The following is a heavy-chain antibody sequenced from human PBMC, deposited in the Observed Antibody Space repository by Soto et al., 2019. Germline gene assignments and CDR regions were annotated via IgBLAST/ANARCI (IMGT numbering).Heavy chain of an antibody. J-gene: IGHJ6*02. Sequence: ASETLSLTCTVSGDSISPYYWSWIRQPPGKGLEWIGFIYYSGSTTYNPSLKSRVTISVDTSKNQFSLKLNSVTAADTAVYYCARDLWGYCGTDCYPLDVWGQGTTVTVSS. CDR3: ARDLWGYCGTDCYPLDV. CDR2: IYYSGST. CDR1: GDSISPYY. V-gene: IGHV4-59*01. D-gene: IGHD2-21*02.